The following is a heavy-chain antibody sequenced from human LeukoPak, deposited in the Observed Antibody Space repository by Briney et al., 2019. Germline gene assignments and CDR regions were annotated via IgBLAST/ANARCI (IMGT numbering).Heavy chain of an antibody. CDR3: ASARLYSSSWYCYFDY. D-gene: IGHD6-13*01. CDR1: GISFSSYE. V-gene: IGHV3-48*03. J-gene: IGHJ4*02. CDR2: ISSGGTTI. Sequence: GGSLRLSCAASGISFSSYEMNWVRQAPGKGLEWVSYISSGGTTIYYADSVKGRFTISRDNAKDSLYLQMNNLRAEDTAVYYCASARLYSSSWYCYFDYWGRGTLVTVSS.